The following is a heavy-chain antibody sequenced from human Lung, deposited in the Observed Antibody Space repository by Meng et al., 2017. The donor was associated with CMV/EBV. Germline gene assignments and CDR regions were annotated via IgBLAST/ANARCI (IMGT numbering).Heavy chain of an antibody. D-gene: IGHD6-6*01. CDR3: ARQYSSSYYSEN. CDR1: GGSLSGYY. V-gene: IGHV4-34*01. CDR2: IRHSGDIT. J-gene: IGHJ4*02. Sequence: WETLSLTCGIYGGSLSGYYWSWIRQTPGKGLEWIGEIRHSGDITNYNPSLKSRVTISIDTSKKQFSLKLSDVTAADTAVYYCARQYSSSYYSENWGQGTLVTVSS.